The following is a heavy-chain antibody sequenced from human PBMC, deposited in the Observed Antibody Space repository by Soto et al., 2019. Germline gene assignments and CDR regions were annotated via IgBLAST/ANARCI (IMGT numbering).Heavy chain of an antibody. CDR3: AREYCTNNICRFNY. CDR1: GFTLSSYW. V-gene: IGHV3-74*01. Sequence: GGSLRLSCGASGFTLSSYWMHWVRQAPGKGLVLVSRIDSDGTRTSYADSVKGRFTISRDNAKNTLYLQMNSLRAEDTAVYYCAREYCTNNICRFNYWGQGTLVTVSS. D-gene: IGHD2-8*01. J-gene: IGHJ4*02. CDR2: IDSDGTRT.